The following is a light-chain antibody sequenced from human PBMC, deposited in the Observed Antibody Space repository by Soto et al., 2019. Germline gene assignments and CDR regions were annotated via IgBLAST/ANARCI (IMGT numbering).Light chain of an antibody. J-gene: IGKJ5*01. Sequence: EIVMTQSPATLSVSPGERATLSCRASQSVRSKLAWYQQKPGQAPRLLIYDASTRATDIPARFSGSGSGTEFTLTISSLQSEDSAVYYCQQYNNWPPVTFGQGTRLEIK. CDR2: DAS. V-gene: IGKV3-15*01. CDR1: QSVRSK. CDR3: QQYNNWPPVT.